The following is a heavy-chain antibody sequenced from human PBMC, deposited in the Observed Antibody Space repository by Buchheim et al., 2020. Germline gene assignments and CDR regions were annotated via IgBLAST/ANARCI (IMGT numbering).Heavy chain of an antibody. CDR1: GGSISSYY. V-gene: IGHV4-59*01. CDR2: IYYSGST. D-gene: IGHD6-13*01. Sequence: QVQLQESGPGLVKPSETLSLTCTVSGGSISSYYWSWIRQPPGKGLEWIGYIYYSGSTNYNPSLKSRVTISVDTSKNQFSLKLSSVTAADTAVYYCARDRGSSSWFDYWGQGTL. J-gene: IGHJ4*02. CDR3: ARDRGSSSWFDY.